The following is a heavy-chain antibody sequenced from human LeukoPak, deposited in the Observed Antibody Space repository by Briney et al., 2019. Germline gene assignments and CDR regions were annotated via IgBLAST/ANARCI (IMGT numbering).Heavy chain of an antibody. V-gene: IGHV4-59*08. D-gene: IGHD1-26*01. CDR2: IYITGRT. Sequence: SETLSLTCSVSGGSITNYYWSWVRQSPGQGLEWIGFIYITGRTNYNPSLQSRVTMSIDTSKNQFSLKLSSVTAADTAVYYCARQGELAIDYWGQGTLVTVSS. CDR1: GGSITNYY. CDR3: ARQGELAIDY. J-gene: IGHJ4*02.